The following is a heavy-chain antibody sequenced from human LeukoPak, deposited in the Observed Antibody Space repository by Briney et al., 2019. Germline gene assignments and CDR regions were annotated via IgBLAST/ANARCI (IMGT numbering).Heavy chain of an antibody. CDR1: GYTFTSYG. CDR2: ISAYNGNT. V-gene: IGHV1-18*01. Sequence: ASVKVSCKASGYTFTSYGISWVRQAPGQGLEWMGWISAYNGNTNYAQKLQGRVTMTTDTSTSTAYMELRSLRSDDTAVYYCARQLAVAGNLGIYYYYMDVWGKGTTVTISS. D-gene: IGHD6-19*01. J-gene: IGHJ6*03. CDR3: ARQLAVAGNLGIYYYYMDV.